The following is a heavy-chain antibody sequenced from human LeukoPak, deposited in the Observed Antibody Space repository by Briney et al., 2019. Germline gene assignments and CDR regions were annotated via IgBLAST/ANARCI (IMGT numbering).Heavy chain of an antibody. CDR1: GFTFSSYG. CDR2: IWYDGSNK. J-gene: IGHJ6*02. Sequence: PGGSLRLSCAASGFTFSSYGMHWVRQAPGKGLEWVAVIWYDGSNKYYADSVKGRFTISRDNSKNTLYLQMNSLRAEDTVVYYCAREGYSSGWYVNYYYYYGMDVWGQGTTVTVSS. D-gene: IGHD6-19*01. CDR3: AREGYSSGWYVNYYYYYGMDV. V-gene: IGHV3-33*01.